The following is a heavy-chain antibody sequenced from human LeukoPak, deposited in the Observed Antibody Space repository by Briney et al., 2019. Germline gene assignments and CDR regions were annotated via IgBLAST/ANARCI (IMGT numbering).Heavy chain of an antibody. J-gene: IGHJ2*01. Sequence: SETLSLTCTVSGGSISSYYWSWLRQPPGKGLEWLGYIYYSGSTNYNPSLKSRVTISVDTSKNQFSLKLSSVTAADTAVYYCARRDTAMVGYFDLWGRGTLVTVSS. D-gene: IGHD5-18*01. CDR1: GGSISSYY. CDR3: ARRDTAMVGYFDL. V-gene: IGHV4-59*01. CDR2: IYYSGST.